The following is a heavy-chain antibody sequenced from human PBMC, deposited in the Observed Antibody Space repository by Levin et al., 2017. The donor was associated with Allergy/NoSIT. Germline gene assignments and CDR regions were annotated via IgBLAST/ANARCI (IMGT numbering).Heavy chain of an antibody. V-gene: IGHV4-34*01. J-gene: IGHJ4*02. Sequence: SETLSLTCAVYGGSFSGYYWSWVRQPPGKGLEWIGEITESGYTSYNASLKSRVTISLDTSKNQFSLRLSSVTAADTAVYYCARIPYYYNSGTFWGQGTPVTVSS. CDR3: ARIPYYYNSGTF. CDR2: ITESGYT. CDR1: GGSFSGYY. D-gene: IGHD3-10*01.